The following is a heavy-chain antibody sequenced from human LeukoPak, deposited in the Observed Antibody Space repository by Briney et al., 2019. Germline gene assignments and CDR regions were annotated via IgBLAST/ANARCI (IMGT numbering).Heavy chain of an antibody. D-gene: IGHD3-16*02. CDR2: INHSGST. V-gene: IGHV4-34*01. CDR3: ARRVSYDAFDI. Sequence: GSLRLSCAASGFTVSSNYMSWVRQPPGKGLEWIGEINHSGSTNYNPSLKSRVTISVDTSKNQFSLKLSSVTAADTAVYYCARRVSYDAFDIWGQGTMVTVSS. CDR1: GFTVSSNY. J-gene: IGHJ3*02.